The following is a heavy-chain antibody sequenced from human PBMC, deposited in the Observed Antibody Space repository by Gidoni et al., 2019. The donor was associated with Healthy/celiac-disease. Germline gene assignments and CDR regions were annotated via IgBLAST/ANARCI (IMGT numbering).Heavy chain of an antibody. CDR2: ISGSGGST. J-gene: IGHJ5*02. CDR3: AKAYDFWSGYYGNWFDP. D-gene: IGHD3-3*01. V-gene: IGHV3-23*01. CDR1: GFTFSRYA. Sequence: EVQLLESGGGLVQPGGSLRLSCAASGFTFSRYAISWVRQAPGKGLEWVSAISGSGGSTYYADSVKGRFTISRDNSKNTLYLQMNSLRAEDTAVYYCAKAYDFWSGYYGNWFDPWGQGTLVTVSS.